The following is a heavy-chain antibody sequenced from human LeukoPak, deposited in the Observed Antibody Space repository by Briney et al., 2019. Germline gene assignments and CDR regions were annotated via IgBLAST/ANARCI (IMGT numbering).Heavy chain of an antibody. CDR2: ISSTSGSTK. J-gene: IGHJ3*02. CDR3: AKDRGLYSYGSGGVDI. V-gene: IGHV3-11*04. CDR1: GFTFSDFY. D-gene: IGHD5-18*01. Sequence: GGSLRLSCAASGFTFSDFYMSWIRQAPGKGLEWVSYISSTSGSTKYYADSVKGRFTISRDNSKNTLYLQMNSLRAEDTAVYYCAKDRGLYSYGSGGVDIWGQGTMVTVSS.